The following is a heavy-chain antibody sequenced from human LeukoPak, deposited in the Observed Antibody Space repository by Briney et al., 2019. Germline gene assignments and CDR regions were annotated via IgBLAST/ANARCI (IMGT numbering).Heavy chain of an antibody. D-gene: IGHD5-18*01. CDR2: IYYTGST. V-gene: IGHV4-39*01. Sequence: SETLSLTCTVSAGSISSSSYYWGWIRQPPGKGLEWIGTIYYTGSTYSNPSLKSRVTISVDTSKNQFSLKLSSVTAADTAVYYCARLLHSYGPWYGMDVWGQGTTVTVSS. CDR3: ARLLHSYGPWYGMDV. CDR1: AGSISSSSYY. J-gene: IGHJ6*02.